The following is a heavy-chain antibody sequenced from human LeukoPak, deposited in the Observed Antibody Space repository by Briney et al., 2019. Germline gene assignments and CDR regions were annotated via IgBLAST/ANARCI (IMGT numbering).Heavy chain of an antibody. J-gene: IGHJ4*02. CDR3: ARDFADSSGYSEYYFDY. D-gene: IGHD3-22*01. CDR1: GFTFRSYA. V-gene: IGHV3-23*01. Sequence: GGSLRLSCAASGFTFRSYAMSWVRQAPGKGLEWVSGISGSGRSTNYADSVKGRFTISRDNSKNTLYLQMNSLRAEDTAVYYCARDFADSSGYSEYYFDYWGQGTLVTVSS. CDR2: ISGSGRST.